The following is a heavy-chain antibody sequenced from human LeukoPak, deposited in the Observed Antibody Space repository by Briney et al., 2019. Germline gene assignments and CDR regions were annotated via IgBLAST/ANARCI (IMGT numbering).Heavy chain of an antibody. J-gene: IGHJ6*02. D-gene: IGHD3-22*01. V-gene: IGHV4-31*03. Sequence: PSETLSLTCTVPGGSISSGGYYWSWIRQHPGKGLEWIGYIYYSGSTYYNPSLKSRVTISVDTSKNQFSLKLSSVTAADTAVYYCARDVVINYYYGMDVWGQGTTVTVSS. CDR3: ARDVVINYYYGMDV. CDR1: GGSISSGGYY. CDR2: IYYSGST.